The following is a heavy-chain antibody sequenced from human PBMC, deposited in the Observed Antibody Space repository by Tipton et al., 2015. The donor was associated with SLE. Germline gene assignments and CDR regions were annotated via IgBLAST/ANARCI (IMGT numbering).Heavy chain of an antibody. Sequence: GSLRLSCAASGFSISDHYVDWVRQAPGKGLEWVGRSGNKGNNYASEYAAAVKGRFTISRDDSKNSLYLQMNSLQTEDTAMYYCCRGYSGVSVYAFDIWGQGTMVTGSS. J-gene: IGHJ3*02. CDR2: SGNKGNNYAS. CDR3: CRGYSGVSVYAFDI. D-gene: IGHD6-19*01. CDR1: GFSISDHY. V-gene: IGHV3-72*01.